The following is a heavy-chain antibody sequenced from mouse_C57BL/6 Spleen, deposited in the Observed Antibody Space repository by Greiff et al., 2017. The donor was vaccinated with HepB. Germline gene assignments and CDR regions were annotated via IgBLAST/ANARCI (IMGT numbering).Heavy chain of an antibody. CDR1: GFTFSSYA. Sequence: DVMLVESGGGLVKPGGSLKLSCAASGFTFSSYAMSWVRQTPEKRLEWVATISDGGSYTYYPDNVKGRFTISRDNAKNNLYLQMSHLKSEDTAMYYCARGRNYYGSSGGYFDVWGTGTTVTVSS. V-gene: IGHV5-4*03. D-gene: IGHD1-1*01. CDR3: ARGRNYYGSSGGYFDV. CDR2: ISDGGSYT. J-gene: IGHJ1*03.